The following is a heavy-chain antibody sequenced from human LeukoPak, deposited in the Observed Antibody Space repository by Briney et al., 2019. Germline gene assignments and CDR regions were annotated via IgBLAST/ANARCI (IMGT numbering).Heavy chain of an antibody. D-gene: IGHD6-19*01. J-gene: IGHJ4*02. CDR3: ARVGYSSGWYENDY. Sequence: GGSLRLSCAASGFTFNNYWMSWVRQAPGKGLEWVANIKQYGSEKYYVDSVKGRFTISRDNAKNSLYLQMNSLRAEDTAVYYCARVGYSSGWYENDYWGQGTLVTVSS. CDR2: IKQYGSEK. V-gene: IGHV3-7*01. CDR1: GFTFNNYW.